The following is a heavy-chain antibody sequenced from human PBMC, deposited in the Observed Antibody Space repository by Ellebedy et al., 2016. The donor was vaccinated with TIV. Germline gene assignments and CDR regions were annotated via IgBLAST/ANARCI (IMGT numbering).Heavy chain of an antibody. CDR3: ARVPQLYNWFDP. CDR1: GGSISSYY. J-gene: IGHJ5*02. Sequence: MPSETLSLTCTVPGGSISSYYCSRIRQPPGKGLEWIGYIYYSGRTNYNPSLKSRVTISVDTSKNQFSLKLSSVTAADTAVYYCARVPQLYNWFDPWGQGTLVTVSS. V-gene: IGHV4-59*01. CDR2: IYYSGRT.